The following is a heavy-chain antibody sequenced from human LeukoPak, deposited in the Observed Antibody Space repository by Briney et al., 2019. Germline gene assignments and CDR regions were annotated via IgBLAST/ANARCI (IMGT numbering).Heavy chain of an antibody. J-gene: IGHJ5*02. V-gene: IGHV3-74*01. Sequence: SGGSLRLSCAASGITFGNNWMHWVRQGPGKGLVWISRINSDGGGAIYADSVKGRFPVSRHNAKNTLYLQMNSLRAEDTAVYCCARNVPHNWFDTWGQGTLVTVSS. CDR3: ARNVPHNWFDT. CDR1: GITFGNNW. CDR2: INSDGGGA.